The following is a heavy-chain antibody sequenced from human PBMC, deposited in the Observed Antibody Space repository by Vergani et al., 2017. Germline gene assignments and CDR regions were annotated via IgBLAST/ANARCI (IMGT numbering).Heavy chain of an antibody. J-gene: IGHJ1*01. V-gene: IGHV3-21*01. CDR1: GGSVSSGSYY. Sequence: VQLQESGPGLVKPSETLSLTCTVSGGSVSSGSYYWSWIRQPPGKGLEWVSFISSSSSYRYYADSVKGRFTISRDNGEYSLLLQMNSLRPEDTAVYYCASGVPGYQLATQYFQHWGQGTLVTVSS. CDR3: ASGVPGYQLATQYFQH. CDR2: ISSSSSYR. D-gene: IGHD2-2*01.